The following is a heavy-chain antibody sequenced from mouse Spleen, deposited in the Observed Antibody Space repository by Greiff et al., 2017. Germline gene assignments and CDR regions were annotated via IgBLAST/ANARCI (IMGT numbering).Heavy chain of an antibody. V-gene: IGHV1-59*01. D-gene: IGHD3-3*01. CDR2: IDPSDSYT. Sequence: QVQLQQPGAELVRPGTSVKLSCKASGYTFTSYWMHWVKQRPGQGLEWIGVIDPSDSYTNYNQKFKGKATLTVDTSSSTAYMQLSSLTSEDSAVYYCARERGLRDDWGQGTTLTVSS. CDR3: ARERGLRDD. CDR1: GYTFTSYW. J-gene: IGHJ2*01.